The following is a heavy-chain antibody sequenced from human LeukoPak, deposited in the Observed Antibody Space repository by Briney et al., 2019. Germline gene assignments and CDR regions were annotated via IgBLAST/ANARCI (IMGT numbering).Heavy chain of an antibody. Sequence: GGSQRLSCAASGFTFNIYAMAWVRQAPGKGLEWVSGISSSGHSTYYADPVKGRFTISRDNSKIILYLEMTSLRADDTAIYYCAKDIPAAGYLDPWGRGTLVTVTS. J-gene: IGHJ2*01. D-gene: IGHD1-14*01. CDR1: GFTFNIYA. CDR2: ISSSGHST. CDR3: AKDIPAAGYLDP. V-gene: IGHV3-23*01.